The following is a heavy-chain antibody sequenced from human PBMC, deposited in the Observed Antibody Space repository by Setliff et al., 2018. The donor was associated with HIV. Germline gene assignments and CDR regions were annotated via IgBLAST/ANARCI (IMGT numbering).Heavy chain of an antibody. CDR2: FDPQDGKT. CDR1: GYTFTTYH. D-gene: IGHD2-8*01. Sequence: ASVKVSCKASGYTFTTYHISWVRQAPGKGLEWMGYFDPQDGKTIYAQKFQGRVTLTADESTATVHMELTGLRSEDTAVYYCARGKYCADGACYQYKYYYLDVWGKGTPVTVSS. CDR3: ARGKYCADGACYQYKYYYLDV. J-gene: IGHJ6*03. V-gene: IGHV1-18*01.